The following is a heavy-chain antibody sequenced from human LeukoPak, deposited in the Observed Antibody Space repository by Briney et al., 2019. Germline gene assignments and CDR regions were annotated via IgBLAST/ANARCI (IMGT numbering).Heavy chain of an antibody. CDR2: IYYSGST. D-gene: IGHD3-10*01. J-gene: IGHJ5*02. V-gene: IGHV4-59*01. CDR1: GGSINNYY. CDR3: ARERSMVRGMSWFDP. Sequence: SETLSLTCTVSGGSINNYYWSWIRQPPGKGLEWIGYIYYSGSTNYNPSLKSRVTISVDTSKNQFSLKLGSVTAADTAVYYCARERSMVRGMSWFDPWGRGTLVTVSS.